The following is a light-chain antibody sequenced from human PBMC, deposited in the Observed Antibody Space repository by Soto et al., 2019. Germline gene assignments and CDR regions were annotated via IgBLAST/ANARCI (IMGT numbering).Light chain of an antibody. CDR1: QGIRID. CDR2: AAS. CDR3: QQSYSTWT. V-gene: IGKV1-39*01. Sequence: SPSSLSASVGDRVTITCRASQGIRIDLGWYQQKPGKAPKLLIYAASSLQSGVPSRFSGSGSGTDFTLTISSLQPEDFATYYCQQSYSTWTLGQGTKVDIK. J-gene: IGKJ1*01.